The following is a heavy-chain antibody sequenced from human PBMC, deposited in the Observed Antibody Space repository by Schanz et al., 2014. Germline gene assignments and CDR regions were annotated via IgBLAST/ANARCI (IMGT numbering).Heavy chain of an antibody. CDR1: GFTVSTNY. CDR3: ARDEGREGYNLAFDV. D-gene: IGHD5-12*01. CDR2: IYIHSVST. J-gene: IGHJ3*01. V-gene: IGHV3-53*01. Sequence: VQLVESGGGLIQPGGSLRLSCVASGFTVSTNYMSWVRQAPGKGLEWVTAIYIHSVSTNYADSVKGRFIISRDSSKNTLFLQMNSLRAEDTAVYFCARDEGREGYNLAFDVWGQWTLVTVSS.